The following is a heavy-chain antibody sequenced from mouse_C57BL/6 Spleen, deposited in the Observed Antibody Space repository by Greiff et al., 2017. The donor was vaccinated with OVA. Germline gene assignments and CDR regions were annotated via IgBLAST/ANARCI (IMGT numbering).Heavy chain of an antibody. D-gene: IGHD1-1*01. CDR3: TRENYGSSYADWYFDV. CDR1: GFTFSSYA. Sequence: EVKLVESGEGLVKPGGSLKLSCAASGFTFSSYAMSWVRQTPEKRLEWVAYISSGGDYIYYADPVKGRFTISRDNARNTLYLQMSSLKSEDTAMYYCTRENYGSSYADWYFDVWGTGTTVTVSA. J-gene: IGHJ1*03. CDR2: ISSGGDYI. V-gene: IGHV5-9-1*02.